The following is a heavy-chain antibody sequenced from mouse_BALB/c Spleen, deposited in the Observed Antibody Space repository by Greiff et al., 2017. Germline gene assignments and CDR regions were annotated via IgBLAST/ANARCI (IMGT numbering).Heavy chain of an antibody. CDR1: GFTFSSYG. CDR2: ISSGGSYT. J-gene: IGHJ2*01. V-gene: IGHV5-6*01. Sequence: EVQRVESGGDLVKPGGSLKLSCAASGFTFSSYGMSWVRQTPDKRLEWVATISSGGSYTYYPDSVKGRFTISRDNAKNTLYLQMSSLKSEDTAMYYCARSGLRFPFDYWGQGTTLTVSS. D-gene: IGHD1-1*01. CDR3: ARSGLRFPFDY.